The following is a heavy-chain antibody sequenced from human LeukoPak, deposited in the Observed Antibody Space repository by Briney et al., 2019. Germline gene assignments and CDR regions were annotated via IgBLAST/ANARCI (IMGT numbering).Heavy chain of an antibody. V-gene: IGHV3-23*01. CDR2: ISGNGDKT. CDR1: GFTFSSYA. D-gene: IGHD2-2*01. CDR3: ARSPPTSSTYYYFHYYMDV. J-gene: IGHJ6*03. Sequence: GGSLRLSCAASGFTFSSYATSWVRQAPGKGLEWVSVISGNGDKTNYADSVKGRFTISRDNSKNTLYLQMTSLRAEDTAVYYCARSPPTSSTYYYFHYYMDVWGKGTAVTVS.